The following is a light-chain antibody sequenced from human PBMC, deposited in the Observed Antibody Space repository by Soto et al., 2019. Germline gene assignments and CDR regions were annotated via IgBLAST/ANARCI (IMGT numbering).Light chain of an antibody. J-gene: IGLJ2*01. CDR3: TSYTVHSTLT. Sequence: QSALTQPASVSGSPGQAITISCAGTRSDVGGYNHVSWYQQHPGKAPKLMILDVDNRPSGVSNRVSGSKSGNTASLAISGLQAGDEADYYCTSYTVHSTLTFGGGTKLTVL. CDR2: DVD. V-gene: IGLV2-14*03. CDR1: RSDVGGYNH.